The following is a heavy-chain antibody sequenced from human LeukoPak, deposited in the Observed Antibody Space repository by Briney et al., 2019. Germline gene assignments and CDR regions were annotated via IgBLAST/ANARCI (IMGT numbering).Heavy chain of an antibody. J-gene: IGHJ5*02. D-gene: IGHD3-16*02. CDR3: AKQFIVDRNWFDP. V-gene: IGHV3-23*01. CDR1: GFTFSTYA. CDR2: NSGSGGTT. Sequence: GGSLRLSCAVSGFTFSTYAMSWVRQAPGKGLEWVSINSGSGGTTYYADSVQGRFTISRDNSKNTLYLQMNSLRAEDTAVYYCAKQFIVDRNWFDPWGQGTLVTVSS.